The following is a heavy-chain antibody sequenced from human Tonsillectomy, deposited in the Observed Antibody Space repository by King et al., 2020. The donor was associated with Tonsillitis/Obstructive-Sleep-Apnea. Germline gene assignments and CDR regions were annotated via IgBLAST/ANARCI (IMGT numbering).Heavy chain of an antibody. V-gene: IGHV4-39*01. CDR1: GGSISSNYYY. D-gene: IGHD3-22*01. CDR3: ARQKYYYDSRGARYYFHY. Sequence: QLQESGPGLVKPSETLSLTCTVSGGSISSNYYYWGWIRQPPGKGLEWIGMIYYSVNTYYNPSLKSRVTIYVDTSKNQFSLTLSSVTAAATAVYYCARQKYYYDSRGARYYFHYWGQGTLVTVSS. CDR2: IYYSVNT. J-gene: IGHJ4*02.